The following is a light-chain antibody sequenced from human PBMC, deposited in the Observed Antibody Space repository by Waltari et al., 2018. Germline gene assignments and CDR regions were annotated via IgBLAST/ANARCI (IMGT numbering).Light chain of an antibody. CDR1: SSDVGSHNL. Sequence: QSALPQPAPGSGSPGQSITLSCTRTSSDVGSHNLVSWYPQYPGKAPTVVLYVVSRRPSGVSTRFSGSKAGNTASLTISGLQAEDEADYHCCSYAGSCTVVFGGGTKVTVL. CDR3: CSYAGSCTVV. J-gene: IGLJ2*01. CDR2: VVS. V-gene: IGLV2-23*02.